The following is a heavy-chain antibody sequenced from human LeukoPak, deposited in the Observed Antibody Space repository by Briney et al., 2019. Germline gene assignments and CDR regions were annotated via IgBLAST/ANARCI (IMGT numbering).Heavy chain of an antibody. Sequence: HPGGSLRLSCAASGFTFSTYGMHWVRQAPGKGLEWVAAISYDGSFTYYGDSVKGRFTISRDNPKSTLFLQMNSLRAEDTAMYYCVNSVADWGRFSNWGQGTLVTVSS. J-gene: IGHJ4*02. D-gene: IGHD3-9*01. V-gene: IGHV3-30*02. CDR3: VNSVADWGRFSN. CDR1: GFTFSTYG. CDR2: ISYDGSFT.